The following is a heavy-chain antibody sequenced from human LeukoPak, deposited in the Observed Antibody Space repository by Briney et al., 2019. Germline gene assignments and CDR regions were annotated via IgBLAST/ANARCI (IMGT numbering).Heavy chain of an antibody. D-gene: IGHD3-22*01. J-gene: IGHJ3*02. CDR2: IKEDGSEK. Sequence: GGSLRLSCAASGFTFSGYWMSWVRQAPGKGLEWVANIKEDGSEKYYVDSVKGRFTISRDNAKNSLYLQMNSLRVEDTAVYYCARVLRPRYYYDSSGYYADALDIWGQGTMVTVSS. CDR3: ARVLRPRYYYDSSGYYADALDI. CDR1: GFTFSGYW. V-gene: IGHV3-7*01.